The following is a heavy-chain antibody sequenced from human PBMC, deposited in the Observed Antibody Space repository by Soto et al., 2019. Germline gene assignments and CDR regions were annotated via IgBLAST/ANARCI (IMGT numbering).Heavy chain of an antibody. CDR1: GGSISSGANY. V-gene: IGHV4-31*03. Sequence: SETLSLTCTVSGGSISSGANYWSWVRQGPGKGLEWIGNIYYSGSAYYNPSLKSRLTMSVDTSKNSFSLKLTSVTAADTAVYYCARVGCYNFWSCYGDWFDPWGQGTLVTVSS. CDR3: ARVGCYNFWSCYGDWFDP. CDR2: IYYSGSA. J-gene: IGHJ5*02. D-gene: IGHD3-3*01.